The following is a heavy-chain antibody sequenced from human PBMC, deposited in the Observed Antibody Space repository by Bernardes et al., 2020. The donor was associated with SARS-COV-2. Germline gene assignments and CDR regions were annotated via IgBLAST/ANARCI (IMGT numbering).Heavy chain of an antibody. V-gene: IGHV4-34*01. Sequence: SETLSLTCAVYGGSFSGYYWSWIRQPPGKGLEWIGEINHSGSTNYNPSLKSRVTISVDTSKNQFSLKLSSVTAADTAVYYCARYPGYCSSTSCYGRKKYYFDYWGQGTLVTVSS. CDR1: GGSFSGYY. J-gene: IGHJ4*02. CDR2: INHSGST. D-gene: IGHD2-2*01. CDR3: ARYPGYCSSTSCYGRKKYYFDY.